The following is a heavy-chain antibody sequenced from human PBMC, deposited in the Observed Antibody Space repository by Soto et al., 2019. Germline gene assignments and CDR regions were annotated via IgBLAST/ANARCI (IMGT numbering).Heavy chain of an antibody. V-gene: IGHV1-24*01. J-gene: IGHJ4*02. CDR2: FDPEDGET. CDR1: GYTLTELS. CDR3: ATLYDSSGYTTGYFDY. D-gene: IGHD3-22*01. Sequence: ASVKVSGKVSGYTLTELSMHWVRQPPGKGLEWMGGFDPEDGETIYAQKCQGRVTMTEDTSTDTAYMELSSLRSEDTAVYYCATLYDSSGYTTGYFDYWGQGTLVTVSS.